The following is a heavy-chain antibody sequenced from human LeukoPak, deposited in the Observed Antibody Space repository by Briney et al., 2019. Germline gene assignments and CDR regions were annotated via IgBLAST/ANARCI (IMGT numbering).Heavy chain of an antibody. V-gene: IGHV4-59*01. J-gene: IGHJ2*01. CDR2: MSYSGST. CDR3: ARVSSSWYQDWYFDL. CDR1: GGSISGYY. D-gene: IGHD6-13*01. Sequence: SETLSLTCAVSGGSISGYYWNWIRQPPGKGLEWIGYMSYSGSTIYNPSLKSRVTISLDTSKSQFSLKLTSVTPADTAVYYCARVSSSWYQDWYFDLWGRGTLVTVSS.